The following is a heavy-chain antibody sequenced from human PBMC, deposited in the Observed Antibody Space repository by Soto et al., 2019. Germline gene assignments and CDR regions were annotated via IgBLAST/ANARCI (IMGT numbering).Heavy chain of an antibody. D-gene: IGHD4-17*01. CDR2: ITGSGGST. Sequence: EVQLLESGGGLVQPGGSLRLSCAASGFTFSTYAMIWVRQAPGKGLEWVSVITGSGGSTYYADSVKGRFTISRDTSKNTLFLQMNGLSAEDTAVYYCAKDRYGDYGGIDYWGQGTMVTVSS. CDR3: AKDRYGDYGGIDY. J-gene: IGHJ4*02. CDR1: GFTFSTYA. V-gene: IGHV3-23*01.